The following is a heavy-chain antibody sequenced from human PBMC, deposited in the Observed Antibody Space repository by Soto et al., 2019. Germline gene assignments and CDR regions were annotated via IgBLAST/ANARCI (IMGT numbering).Heavy chain of an antibody. V-gene: IGHV4-38-2*02. CDR2: IYHSGTT. CDR3: ARERRYSGTYVTFDI. D-gene: IGHD1-26*01. Sequence: SETLSLTCAVSGYSIRSDYYWGWIRQPPGKGLEWIGTIYHSGTTYYNPSLKSRVAISIDTSKNQFSLKLSSVTAADTAIFYCARERRYSGTYVTFDIWGQGTEVTV. CDR1: GYSIRSDYY. J-gene: IGHJ3*02.